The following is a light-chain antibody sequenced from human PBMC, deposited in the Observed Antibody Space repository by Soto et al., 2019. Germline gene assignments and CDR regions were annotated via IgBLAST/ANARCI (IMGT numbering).Light chain of an antibody. Sequence: DVQMTQSPSSLSASVGDRVTITCRASQNIGYFLNWYQQKPGQAPQVLIYAASTLQSGVPSRFTGSGAGTDFTLTISSLQPEDFATYYCQQSYGNGMFTFGQGTKMEIK. J-gene: IGKJ2*01. CDR1: QNIGYF. V-gene: IGKV1-39*01. CDR3: QQSYGNGMFT. CDR2: AAS.